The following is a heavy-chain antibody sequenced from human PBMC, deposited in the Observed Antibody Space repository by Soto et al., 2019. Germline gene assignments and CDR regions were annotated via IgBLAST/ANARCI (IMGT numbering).Heavy chain of an antibody. D-gene: IGHD1-20*01. CDR1: GGSISSGGYY. J-gene: IGHJ5*02. CDR2: IYYSGST. V-gene: IGHV4-31*03. Sequence: QVQLQESGPGLVKPSQTLSLTCTVSGGSISSGGYYWSWIRQHPGKGLEWIGYIYYSGSTYYNPSLKRRITISVDTSKNQFSLKLNSVTAADTAVYFCAREMYIWNRFDPWGQGTLVTGSS. CDR3: AREMYIWNRFDP.